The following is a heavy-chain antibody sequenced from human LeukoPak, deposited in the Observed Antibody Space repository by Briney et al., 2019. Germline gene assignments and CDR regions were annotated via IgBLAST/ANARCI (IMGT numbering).Heavy chain of an antibody. Sequence: GGSLRLSCAASGSTFSSYGMHWVRQAPGKGLEWVAVISYDGSNKYYADSVKGRFTISRDNSKNTLYLQMNSLRAEDTAVYYCAKAYCGGDCYSRLYYFDYWGQGTLVTVSS. J-gene: IGHJ4*02. CDR1: GSTFSSYG. D-gene: IGHD2-21*01. CDR2: ISYDGSNK. CDR3: AKAYCGGDCYSRLYYFDY. V-gene: IGHV3-30*18.